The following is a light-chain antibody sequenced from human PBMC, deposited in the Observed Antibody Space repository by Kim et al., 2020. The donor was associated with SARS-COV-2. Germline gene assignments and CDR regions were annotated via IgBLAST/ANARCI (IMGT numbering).Light chain of an antibody. Sequence: SASGGDRVTLRCRARQGMSNYLVWFQEKPGKVPKRLIYAASSLQSGVRSRFSGGGCGTEFTHTHSSRQPGDCATYYCLQHNSYPDTCGQGTRLEI. CDR3: LQHNSYPDT. V-gene: IGKV1-17*03. J-gene: IGKJ2*01. CDR1: QGMSNY. CDR2: AAS.